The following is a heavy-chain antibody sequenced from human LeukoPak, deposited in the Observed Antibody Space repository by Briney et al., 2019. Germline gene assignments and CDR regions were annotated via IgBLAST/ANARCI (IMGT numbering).Heavy chain of an antibody. Sequence: GGSLRLSCAASGFTFTNYALHWVRQAPGKGLEWVANIKQDGSEKYYVDSVKGRFTISRDNAKNSLYLQMNSLRAEDTAVYYCARDQRGKDYWGQGTLVTVSS. CDR2: IKQDGSEK. J-gene: IGHJ4*02. CDR1: GFTFTNYA. D-gene: IGHD4-23*01. CDR3: ARDQRGKDY. V-gene: IGHV3-7*01.